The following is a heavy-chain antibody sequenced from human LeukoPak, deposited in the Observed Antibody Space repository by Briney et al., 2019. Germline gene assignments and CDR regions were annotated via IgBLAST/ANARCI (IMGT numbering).Heavy chain of an antibody. CDR1: GYTFTIYY. CDR2: INPSGGST. D-gene: IGHD3-3*01. CDR3: ARDPDAGTQHDFWSGSTTYYYYYGMDV. J-gene: IGHJ6*02. V-gene: IGHV1-46*01. Sequence: ASVTVSCTASGYTFTIYYMHWVRQAHGQGLEWMGIINPSGGSTSYAQKFQGRVTMTRDTSTSTVYMELSSLRSEDTAVYYCARDPDAGTQHDFWSGSTTYYYYYGMDVWGQGTTVTVSS.